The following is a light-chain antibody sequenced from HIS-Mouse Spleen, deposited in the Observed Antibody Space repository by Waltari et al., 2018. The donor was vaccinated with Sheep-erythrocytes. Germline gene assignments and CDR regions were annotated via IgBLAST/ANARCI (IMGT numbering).Light chain of an antibody. CDR1: KLGDKY. CDR2: QDT. V-gene: IGLV3-1*01. CDR3: QAWDSSIVV. Sequence: SSELTQPPSVSVSPGQTASITCSGDKLGDKYACWYQQKPGQSPVLVIYQDTKRPSGIPERLSGAKSGNTATLTFSGTQAMDEADYYCQAWDSSIVVFGGGTKLTVL. J-gene: IGLJ2*01.